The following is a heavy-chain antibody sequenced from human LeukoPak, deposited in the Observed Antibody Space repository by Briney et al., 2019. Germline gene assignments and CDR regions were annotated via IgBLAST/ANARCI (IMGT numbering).Heavy chain of an antibody. Sequence: SETLSLTCTVSGGSISSYYWTWIRQPPGKGLEWIGFIYNTRSTNYNPSLKSRVTISFDTSKNQFSLKLNSVTAADTAVYYCARRNILTEGEAFDIWGQGTMVTVSS. J-gene: IGHJ3*02. V-gene: IGHV4-59*08. CDR1: GGSISSYY. D-gene: IGHD3-9*01. CDR3: ARRNILTEGEAFDI. CDR2: IYNTRST.